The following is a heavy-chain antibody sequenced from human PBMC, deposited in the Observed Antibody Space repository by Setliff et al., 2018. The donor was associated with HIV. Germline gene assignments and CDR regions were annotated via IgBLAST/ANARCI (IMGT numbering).Heavy chain of an antibody. CDR3: ARARGSVGYYGSGTMYHMDV. J-gene: IGHJ6*03. V-gene: IGHV3-7*03. D-gene: IGHD3-10*01. CDR1: GFSFSSYW. CDR2: IKQDGSQK. Sequence: LRLSCAASGFSFSSYWMSWVRQAPGKGLEWVANIKQDGSQKFYVDSVKGRFTISRDNAKNSVYLQMNSLRVEDTATYYCARARGSVGYYGSGTMYHMDVWGKGTTVTVSS.